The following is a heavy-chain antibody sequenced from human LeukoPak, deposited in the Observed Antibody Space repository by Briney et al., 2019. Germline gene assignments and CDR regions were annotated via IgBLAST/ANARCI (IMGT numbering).Heavy chain of an antibody. CDR1: GFSVRNYY. CDR3: ARDRAAAQDWVEFDP. Sequence: GSLRLSCAASGFSVRNYYMNWVRQASGKGLEVVSLIRGSGETSYADSVKGRFTISRDESRNTVYLQMNSLRVEDTAEYFCARDRAAAQDWVEFDPWGQGTLVTVSS. J-gene: IGHJ5*02. CDR2: IRGSGET. D-gene: IGHD2-15*01. V-gene: IGHV3-66*03.